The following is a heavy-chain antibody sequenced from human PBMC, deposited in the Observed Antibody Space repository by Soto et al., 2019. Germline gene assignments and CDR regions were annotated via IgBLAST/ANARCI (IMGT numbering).Heavy chain of an antibody. V-gene: IGHV3-23*01. Sequence: GSLRLSGAGSGFTFISYAMIWVRQAPGKGLEWVSAISGSGGSTYYADSVKGRFTISGDNSKNTLYLQMNSLRAEDTAVYYCATRDWFDPWGQGTLVTVSS. CDR3: ATRDWFDP. CDR2: ISGSGGST. J-gene: IGHJ5*02. CDR1: GFTFISYA.